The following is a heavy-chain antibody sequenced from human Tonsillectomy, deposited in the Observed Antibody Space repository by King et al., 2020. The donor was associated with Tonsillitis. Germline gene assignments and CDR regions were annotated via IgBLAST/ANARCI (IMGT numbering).Heavy chain of an antibody. CDR2: IYPGDSDT. D-gene: IGHD1-26*01. CDR3: ARLSETYYYYYYYYMDV. CDR1: GYSFTSYW. Sequence: QLVQSGAEVKKPGESLKISCKGSGYSFTSYWVGWVRQMPGKGLEWMGIIYPGDSDTRYSPSFQGQVTISADKSIGTAYLQWSSLKASDTAMYYCARLSETYYYYYYYYMDVWGKGTTVTVSS. J-gene: IGHJ6*03. V-gene: IGHV5-51*01.